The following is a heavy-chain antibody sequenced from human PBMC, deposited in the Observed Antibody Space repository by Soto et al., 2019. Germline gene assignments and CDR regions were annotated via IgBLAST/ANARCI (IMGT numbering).Heavy chain of an antibody. V-gene: IGHV1-8*01. D-gene: IGHD3-9*01. CDR1: GYTFTSYD. CDR3: ARGGLRYFDWAEYTSRVNWFDP. J-gene: IGHJ5*02. CDR2: MNPNSGNT. Sequence: GASVKVSCKASGYTFTSYDINWVRQATGQGLEWMGWMNPNSGNTGYAQKFQGRVTMTRNTSISTAYMELSSLRSEDTAVYYCARGGLRYFDWAEYTSRVNWFDPWGQGTLVTVSS.